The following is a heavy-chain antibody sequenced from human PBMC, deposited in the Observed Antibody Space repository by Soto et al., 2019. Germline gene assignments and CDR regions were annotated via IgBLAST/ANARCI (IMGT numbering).Heavy chain of an antibody. D-gene: IGHD5-12*01. CDR1: GFAFSTYG. J-gene: IGHJ4*02. CDR3: AIMRDGYNYPGDYFDY. Sequence: QVQLVESGGGVVQPGRSLRLSCEASGFAFSTYGIHWVRQAPDKGLEWVAFIPDDGKDKYYGDSVRGRFTISRDNSKNTLYLQLKSLRPEDTAVYYCAIMRDGYNYPGDYFDYWGPGTLVTVSS. CDR2: IPDDGKDK. V-gene: IGHV3-30*03.